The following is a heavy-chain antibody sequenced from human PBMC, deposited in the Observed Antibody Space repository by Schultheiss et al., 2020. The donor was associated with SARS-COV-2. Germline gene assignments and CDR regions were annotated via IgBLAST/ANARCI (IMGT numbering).Heavy chain of an antibody. CDR1: GFTFRNYW. CDR3: VKEGEEMGTS. Sequence: GESLKISCAASGFTFRNYWMSWVRQAPGKGLVWVSAINGSATNTYYADSVRGRFTISRDNAKNSLYLQMNSLRAEDTAVYYCVKEGEEMGTSWGQGTLVTVSS. V-gene: IGHV3-23*01. J-gene: IGHJ4*02. D-gene: IGHD5-24*01. CDR2: INGSATNT.